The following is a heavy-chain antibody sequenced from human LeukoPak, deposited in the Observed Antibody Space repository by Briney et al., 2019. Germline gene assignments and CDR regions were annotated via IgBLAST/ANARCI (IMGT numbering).Heavy chain of an antibody. CDR2: INHSGST. V-gene: IGHV4-34*01. CDR3: ACDIAAAGTEEF. CDR1: GGSISSYY. J-gene: IGHJ4*02. D-gene: IGHD6-13*01. Sequence: PSETLSLTCTVSGGSISSYYWSWIRQPPGKGLEWIGEINHSGSTNYNPSLKSRVTISVDTSKNQFSLKLSSVTAADTAVYYCACDIAAAGTEEFWGQGTLVTVSS.